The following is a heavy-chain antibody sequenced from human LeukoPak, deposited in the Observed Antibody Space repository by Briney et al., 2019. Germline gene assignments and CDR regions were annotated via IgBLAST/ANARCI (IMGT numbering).Heavy chain of an antibody. CDR1: GGTFISYA. D-gene: IGHD3-10*01. CDR3: ARVELWFGEAYYFDY. Sequence: SVKVSFKASGGTFISYAISWVRQAPGQGLEWMGGIIPIFGTANYAQKFQGRVTITADESTSTAYMELSSLRSEDTAVYYCARVELWFGEAYYFDYWGQGTLVTVSS. J-gene: IGHJ4*02. V-gene: IGHV1-69*13. CDR2: IIPIFGTA.